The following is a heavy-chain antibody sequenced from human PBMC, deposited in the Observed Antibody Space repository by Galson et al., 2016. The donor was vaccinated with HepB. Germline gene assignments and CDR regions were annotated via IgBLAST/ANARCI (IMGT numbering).Heavy chain of an antibody. J-gene: IGHJ4*02. D-gene: IGHD5-24*01. CDR3: ATGNGYIGGPLDY. CDR1: GYTYTSYY. Sequence: SVKVSCKASGYTYTSYYMHWVRQAPGRGLEWMGLVHPSGDTTIYARNFQGRVTMTRDTSASSVYIAVSSLKSEDTAVYYCATGNGYIGGPLDYWGQGTLVTVSS. V-gene: IGHV1-46*01. CDR2: VHPSGDTT.